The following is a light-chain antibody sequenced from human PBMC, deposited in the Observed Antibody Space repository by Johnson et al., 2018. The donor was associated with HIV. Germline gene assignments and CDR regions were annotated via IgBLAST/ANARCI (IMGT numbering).Light chain of an antibody. CDR2: ENN. J-gene: IGLJ1*01. CDR3: ATWRGSLN. Sequence: QSVLTQPPSVSAAPGQKVTISCSGSSSNIGNNYVSWYQQLPGTAPKLLIYENNKRPSGIPDRFSGAKSGTSATLAITGLQTGDEGDYYRATWRGSLNFGAGTEVTVL. CDR1: SSNIGNNY. V-gene: IGLV1-51*02.